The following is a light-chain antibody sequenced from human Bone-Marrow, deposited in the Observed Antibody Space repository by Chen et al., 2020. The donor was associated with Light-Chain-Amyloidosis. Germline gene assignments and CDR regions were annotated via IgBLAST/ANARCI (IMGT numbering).Light chain of an antibody. J-gene: IGKJ3*01. CDR1: QSVRRS. CDR3: QQRSNWPPWFFT. Sequence: EIVLTQSPATLSLSPGERATLSCRSSQSVRRSLAWYQQRPGQAPRLLFYDTSDRASGIPARFSGSGSGTDFTLTISSLEPEDFAVYFCQQRSNWPPWFFTVGPGTRVEI. V-gene: IGKV3-11*01. CDR2: DTS.